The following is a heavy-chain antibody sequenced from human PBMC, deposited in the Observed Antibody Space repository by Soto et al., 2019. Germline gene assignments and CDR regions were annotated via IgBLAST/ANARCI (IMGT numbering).Heavy chain of an antibody. CDR3: ARPMWRNDYNWGYFDL. Sequence: VQLVESGGGVVQPGRSLRLSCAASGFTFSSYAMHWVRQAPGKGLEWVAVISYDGSNKYYADSVKGRFTISRDNSRNTLYLQMNSLRAEDTAVYYCARPMWRNDYNWGYFDLWGRGTLVTVYS. D-gene: IGHD4-4*01. V-gene: IGHV3-30-3*01. CDR1: GFTFSSYA. J-gene: IGHJ2*01. CDR2: ISYDGSNK.